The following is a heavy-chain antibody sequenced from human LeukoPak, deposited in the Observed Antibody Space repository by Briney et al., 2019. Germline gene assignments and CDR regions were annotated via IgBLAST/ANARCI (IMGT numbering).Heavy chain of an antibody. CDR1: GFTFNTCV. CDR3: AKEAARYSGYQVIDY. D-gene: IGHD5-12*01. Sequence: GGSLRLSCVASGFTFNTCVMSWVRRTPGKGLEWVSGLSSSGATTYYADSVKGRFTISRDNSKNTLYLQMNSLRAEDTAVYYCAKEAARYSGYQVIDYWGQGTLVTVSS. V-gene: IGHV3-23*01. CDR2: LSSSGATT. J-gene: IGHJ4*02.